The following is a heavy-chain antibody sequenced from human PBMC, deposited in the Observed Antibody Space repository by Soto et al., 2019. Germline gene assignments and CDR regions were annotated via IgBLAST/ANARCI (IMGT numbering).Heavy chain of an antibody. CDR3: ASLSSKRENNYYYYGMDV. CDR2: INAGNGNT. V-gene: IGHV1-3*01. D-gene: IGHD2-2*01. Sequence: ASVKVSCKASGYTFTGYAMHWVRHAPGQRLEWMGWINAGNGNTKYSQKFQGRVTITRDTSASTAYMELSSLRSEDTAVYYCASLSSKRENNYYYYGMDVWGQGTTVTVSS. J-gene: IGHJ6*02. CDR1: GYTFTGYA.